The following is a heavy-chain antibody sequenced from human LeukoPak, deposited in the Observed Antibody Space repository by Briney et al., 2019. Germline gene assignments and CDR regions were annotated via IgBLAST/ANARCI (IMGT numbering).Heavy chain of an antibody. D-gene: IGHD3-22*01. CDR1: GYIFTSYG. V-gene: IGHV1-18*01. J-gene: IGHJ5*02. CDR2: ISVYNGNP. Sequence: ASVKVSCKASGYIFTSYGISWVRQAPGQGLGWMGWISVYNGNPNYPQRLQGRVTMTTDTSTTTAYMELRSLRSDDTAVYYCARDINGYYYDSHGYYPTDLWGQGTLVTVSS. CDR3: ARDINGYYYDSHGYYPTDL.